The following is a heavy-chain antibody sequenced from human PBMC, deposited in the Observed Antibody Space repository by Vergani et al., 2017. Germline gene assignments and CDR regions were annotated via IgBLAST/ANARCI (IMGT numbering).Heavy chain of an antibody. CDR1: GFTFSSYS. Sequence: EVQLVESGGGLVKPGGSLRLSCAASGFTFSSYSMNWVRQAPGKGLEWVSSISSSSSYIYYADSVKGRFTISRDNAKNSLYLQMNSLRAEDTAVYYCARDCSSTSCYSSFDIWGQGTMVTVSS. V-gene: IGHV3-21*01. CDR3: ARDCSSTSCYSSFDI. CDR2: ISSSSSYI. J-gene: IGHJ3*02. D-gene: IGHD2-2*01.